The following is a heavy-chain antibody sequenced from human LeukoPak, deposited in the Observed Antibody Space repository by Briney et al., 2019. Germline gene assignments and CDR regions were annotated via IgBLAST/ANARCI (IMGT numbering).Heavy chain of an antibody. CDR2: IKQDGSEK. CDR1: GFTFSNAW. D-gene: IGHD5-24*01. J-gene: IGHJ5*02. CDR3: ARASDPWLQLT. V-gene: IGHV3-7*03. Sequence: HPGGSLRLSCAASGFTFSNAWMTWVRQAPGKGLEWVGNIKQDGSEKRYADSVRGRFSISRDNAQTSLYLQMNSLRAEDTAVYYCARASDPWLQLTWGQGTLVTVPS.